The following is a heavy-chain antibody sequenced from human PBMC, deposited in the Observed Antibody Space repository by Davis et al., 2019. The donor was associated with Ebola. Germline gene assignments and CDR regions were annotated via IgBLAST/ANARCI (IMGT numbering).Heavy chain of an antibody. CDR3: ARGVLQEQLIWNDAFDI. CDR1: AFKFSSYA. D-gene: IGHD2-2*01. Sequence: GESLKISCAASAFKFSSYAMHWVRQAPGKGLEWAAVILHDGSNQYYADSVKGRFTISRDNSKNTLYMQMNSLRVEDTAVYYCARGVLQEQLIWNDAFDIWGQGTMVTVSS. J-gene: IGHJ3*02. CDR2: ILHDGSNQ. V-gene: IGHV3-30-3*01.